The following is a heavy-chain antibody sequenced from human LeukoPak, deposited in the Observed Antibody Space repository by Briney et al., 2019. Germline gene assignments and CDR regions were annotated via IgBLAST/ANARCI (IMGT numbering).Heavy chain of an antibody. CDR1: GFTVSSNY. J-gene: IGHJ4*02. Sequence: PGGSLRLSCAASGFTVSSNYMSWVRQAPGKGLEWVSVIYSGGNTYYADSVKGRFTISRDNAKNSLYLQMNSLRAEDTAVYYCARTLCSGGSCYGSGYWGQGTLVTVSS. V-gene: IGHV3-53*01. CDR2: IYSGGNT. D-gene: IGHD2-15*01. CDR3: ARTLCSGGSCYGSGY.